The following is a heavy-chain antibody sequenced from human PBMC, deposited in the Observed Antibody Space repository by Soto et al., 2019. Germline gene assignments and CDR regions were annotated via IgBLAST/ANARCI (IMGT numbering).Heavy chain of an antibody. D-gene: IGHD3-3*01. CDR3: ARDRTPTIFGVVTPTYDAFDI. CDR2: INPNSGGT. CDR1: GYTCTGYY. Sequence: AXVRVSCKASGYTCTGYYMHWVRQAPGRCLELMGWINPNSGGTNYAQKFQGWVTMTRDTSISTAYMELSRLRSDDTAVYYCARDRTPTIFGVVTPTYDAFDIWGQGTMVTVSS. V-gene: IGHV1-2*04. J-gene: IGHJ3*02.